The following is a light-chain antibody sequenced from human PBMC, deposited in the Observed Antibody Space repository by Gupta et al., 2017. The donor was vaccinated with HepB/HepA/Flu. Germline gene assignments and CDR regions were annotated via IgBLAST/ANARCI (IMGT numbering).Light chain of an antibody. V-gene: IGLV1-40*01. Sequence: QPVLTQPPSVSGAPGQPVSISCTGSCSNSGAGYNVHGYPQLPGPAPKLLIYRNNNRHSGVPDRFSCSKSGTSASPTITRRQAEDEDDDYCQSYDHIMNGPGVFGEGTKLTVL. CDR2: RNN. CDR3: QSYDHIMNGPGV. J-gene: IGLJ2*01. CDR1: CSNSGAGYN.